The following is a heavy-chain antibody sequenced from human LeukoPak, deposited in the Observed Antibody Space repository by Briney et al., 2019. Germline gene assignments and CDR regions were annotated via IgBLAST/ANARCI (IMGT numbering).Heavy chain of an antibody. J-gene: IGHJ4*02. D-gene: IGHD3-22*01. CDR1: GYTFTGYY. V-gene: IGHV1-2*06. CDR3: ARDYYDSSGYYSHYFDY. CDR2: INPNSGGT. Sequence: ASVKVSCKASGYTFTGYYMHWVRQAPGQGLEWMGRINPNSGGTNYAQKFQGRVTMTRDTSISTAYMELSRLRSEDTAVYYCARDYYDSSGYYSHYFDYWGQGTLVTVSS.